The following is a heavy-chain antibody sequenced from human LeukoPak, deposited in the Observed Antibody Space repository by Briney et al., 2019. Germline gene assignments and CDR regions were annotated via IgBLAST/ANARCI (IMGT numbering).Heavy chain of an antibody. CDR1: GGSFSNSLYY. Sequence: PSETLSLTCTVSGGSFSNSLYYWSWIRQPPGKGLEYIGYIYYNGDISYNPSLKNRVIISIDTSSNQFSLRLNSMTAADTAMYYCARVLRAASWRSYDYWGQGSLVTVSS. D-gene: IGHD5-18*01. J-gene: IGHJ4*02. CDR3: ARVLRAASWRSYDY. V-gene: IGHV4-61*01. CDR2: IYYNGDI.